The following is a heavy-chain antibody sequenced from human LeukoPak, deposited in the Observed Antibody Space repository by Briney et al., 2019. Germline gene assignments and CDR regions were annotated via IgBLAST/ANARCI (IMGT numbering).Heavy chain of an antibody. CDR1: GFTVSSNY. Sequence: GGSLRLSCAASGFTVSSNYMSWVRQAPGKGLEWVSLIYSGGSTYYADSVRGRFTISRDNSKNTLCLQMNSLRAEDTAVYYCATTRYDAFDIWGQGTMVTVSS. CDR2: IYSGGST. J-gene: IGHJ3*02. V-gene: IGHV3-53*01. D-gene: IGHD4-17*01. CDR3: ATTRYDAFDI.